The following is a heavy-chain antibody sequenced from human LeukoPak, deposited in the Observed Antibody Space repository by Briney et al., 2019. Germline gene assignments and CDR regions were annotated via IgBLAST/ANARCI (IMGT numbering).Heavy chain of an antibody. D-gene: IGHD4-11*01. J-gene: IGHJ6*02. CDR2: IYYSGST. CDR3: ARVPSYSIPYYYGMDV. V-gene: IGHV4-59*01. Sequence: SETLSLTCTVSGGSFSSYYWNWIRQPPGKGLEWFGYIYYSGSTNYNPSLKSRVIISVDTSKNQFSLKLSSVTAADTAVYYCARVPSYSIPYYYGMDVWGQGTTVTVSS. CDR1: GGSFSSYY.